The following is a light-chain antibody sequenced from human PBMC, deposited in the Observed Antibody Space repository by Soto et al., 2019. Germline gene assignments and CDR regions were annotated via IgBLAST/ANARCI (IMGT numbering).Light chain of an antibody. CDR3: QQYASTRFT. CDR2: GTS. V-gene: IGKV3-20*01. CDR1: QSINSNY. J-gene: IGKJ3*01. Sequence: EIVLTQSPGTLSLSPGERATLSCRASQSINSNYLAWYQQKPGQAPRLLIYGTSSRATGIPDRFSGSGSGTDFCLTITRLAPEDFAVYYCQQYASTRFTVGPGTKVEIK.